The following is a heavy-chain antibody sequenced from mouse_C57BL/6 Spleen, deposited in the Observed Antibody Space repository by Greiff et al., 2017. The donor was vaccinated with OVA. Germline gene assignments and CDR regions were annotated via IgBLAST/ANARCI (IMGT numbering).Heavy chain of an antibody. V-gene: IGHV1-52*01. CDR2: IDPSDSET. CDR3: AIYGNYVRAMDY. J-gene: IGHJ4*01. CDR1: GYTFTSYW. Sequence: QVQLQQPGAELVRPGSSVKLSCKASGYTFTSYWMHWVKQRPIQGLEWIGNIDPSDSETHYNQKFKDKATLTVDKSSSTAYMQLSSLTSEDSAVYYCAIYGNYVRAMDYWGQGTSVTVSS. D-gene: IGHD2-1*01.